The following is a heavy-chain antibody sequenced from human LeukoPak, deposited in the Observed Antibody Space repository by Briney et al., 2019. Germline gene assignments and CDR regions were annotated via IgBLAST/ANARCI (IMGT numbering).Heavy chain of an antibody. J-gene: IGHJ5*02. CDR2: IYYIGST. CDR3: AREAPSTYYNWFDP. Sequence: ASETLSLTCTVSGGSISSGGYYWSWIRQHPGKGLEWIGYIYYIGSTYYNPSLKSRVTMSVDRSKNQFSLKLNSVTAADTAVYFCAREAPSTYYNWFDPWGQGTLVTVSS. CDR1: GGSISSGGYY. D-gene: IGHD1-26*01. V-gene: IGHV4-30-4*08.